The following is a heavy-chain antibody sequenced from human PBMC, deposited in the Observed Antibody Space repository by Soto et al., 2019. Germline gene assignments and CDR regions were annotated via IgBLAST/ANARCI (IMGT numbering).Heavy chain of an antibody. CDR3: ARGYCSSTSCPPGGMDV. D-gene: IGHD2-2*01. V-gene: IGHV1-69*06. Sequence: GASVKVSCKASGYTFTSYYMHWVRQAPGQGLEWMGGIIPIFGTANYARKFQGRVTITADKSTSTAYMELSSLRSEDTAVYYCARGYCSSTSCPPGGMDVWGQGTTVTVSS. CDR2: IIPIFGTA. CDR1: GYTFTSYY. J-gene: IGHJ6*02.